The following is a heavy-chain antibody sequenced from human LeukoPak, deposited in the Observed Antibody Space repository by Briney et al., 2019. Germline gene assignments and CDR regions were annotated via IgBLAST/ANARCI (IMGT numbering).Heavy chain of an antibody. CDR1: GFTFSSYG. CDR3: AKAPVTSCRGAFCYPFDS. V-gene: IGHV3-23*01. D-gene: IGHD2-15*01. Sequence: GGSLRLSCAASGFTFSSYGMNWVRQAPGKGLEWVSAISGSGGSTYYADSVKGRFTISRDNSKNTLYLQMNSLRAEDAAIYYCAKAPVTSCRGAFCYPFDSWGQGTRVTVSS. CDR2: ISGSGGST. J-gene: IGHJ4*02.